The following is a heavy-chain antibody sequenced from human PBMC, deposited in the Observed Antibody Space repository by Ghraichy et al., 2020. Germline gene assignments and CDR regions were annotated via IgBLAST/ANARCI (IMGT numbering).Heavy chain of an antibody. J-gene: IGHJ4*02. V-gene: IGHV3-30*02. D-gene: IGHD1-1*01. Sequence: GSLNISCAASGFTFNSYAMHWVRQAPGKGLEWVALIWYDGSNKYYADSVKGRFTISRDNSKNTLYLQMNSLRPEDTAIYYCAKGQRLSDYWGQGTLVTVSS. CDR1: GFTFNSYA. CDR3: AKGQRLSDY. CDR2: IWYDGSNK.